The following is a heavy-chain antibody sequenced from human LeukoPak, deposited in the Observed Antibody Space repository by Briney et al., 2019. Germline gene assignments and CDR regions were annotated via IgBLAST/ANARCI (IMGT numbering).Heavy chain of an antibody. CDR1: GFTFTTYW. CDR2: INSDGSIT. J-gene: IGHJ4*02. V-gene: IGHV3-74*01. D-gene: IGHD2-2*01. CDR3: VSFYETY. Sequence: PGGSLRLSCAASGFTFTTYWMHWVRQAPGKGLVWVSHINSDGSITSYADSVKGRFTISKDNAKNTVYLQMNNLRVEDTAVYYCVSFYETYWGRGTLVTVSS.